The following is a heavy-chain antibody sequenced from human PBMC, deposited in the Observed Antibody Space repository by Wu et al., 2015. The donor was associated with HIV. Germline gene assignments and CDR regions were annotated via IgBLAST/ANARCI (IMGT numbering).Heavy chain of an antibody. Sequence: QFQLVQSGAEVKKPGASVKVSCKASGYTFTSYGISWVRQAPRQGLEWMGWISAYNGNTNYAQKLQGRVTMTTDTSTSTAYMELRNLRSDDTAVYYCARASLTATVSDWEMSFDIVGPRDNGHRLF. CDR1: GYTFTSYG. J-gene: IGHJ3*02. D-gene: IGHD4-17*01. CDR3: ARASLTATVSDWEMSFDI. CDR2: ISAYNGNT. V-gene: IGHV1-18*01.